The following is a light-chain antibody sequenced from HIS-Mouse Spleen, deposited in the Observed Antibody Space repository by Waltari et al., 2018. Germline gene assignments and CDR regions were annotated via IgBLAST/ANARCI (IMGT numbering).Light chain of an antibody. Sequence: QSVLTQPPSASGTPGQRVTISCSGSSSNIGRNYVYWYQQLPGTAPKLLIYRTNRRTSGVPYRFSGAKSGTSASLAISGLRSEDEADYYCAAWDDSLSGVVFGGGTKLTVL. V-gene: IGLV1-47*01. J-gene: IGLJ2*01. CDR1: SSNIGRNY. CDR2: RTN. CDR3: AAWDDSLSGVV.